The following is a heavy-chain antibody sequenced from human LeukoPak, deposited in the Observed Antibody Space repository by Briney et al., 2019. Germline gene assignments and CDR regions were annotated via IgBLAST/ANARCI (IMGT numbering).Heavy chain of an antibody. J-gene: IGHJ4*02. CDR3: ARMARYCTNGVCYGGPFDY. CDR2: IYYSGST. V-gene: IGHV4-61*01. Sequence: SETLSLTCTVSGGSISSSSYYWSWIRQPPGKGLEWIGYIYYSGSTNYNPSLKSRVTISVDTSKNQFSLKLSSVTAADTAVYYCARMARYCTNGVCYGGPFDYWGQGTLVTVSS. CDR1: GGSISSSSYY. D-gene: IGHD2-8*01.